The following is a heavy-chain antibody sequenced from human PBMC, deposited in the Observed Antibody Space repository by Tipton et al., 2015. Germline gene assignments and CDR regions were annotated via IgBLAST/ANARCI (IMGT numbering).Heavy chain of an antibody. CDR2: IYSDGTT. V-gene: IGHV3-53*01. CDR3: ARVSSSSWRDY. Sequence: SLRLSCAASEFIVSSNYMSWVRQAPGKGLEWVSVIYSDGTTVYADSVKGRFTLSRDKFTNTLYLQMNSLRAEDTAVYFCARVSSSSWRDYWGHGTLVIVSS. D-gene: IGHD2-2*01. J-gene: IGHJ4*01. CDR1: EFIVSSNY.